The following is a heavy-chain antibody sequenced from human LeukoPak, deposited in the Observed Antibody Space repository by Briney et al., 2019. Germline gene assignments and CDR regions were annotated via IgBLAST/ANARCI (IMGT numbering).Heavy chain of an antibody. CDR2: ISSSSSYI. CDR1: GFTVSSYS. CDR3: ARLGVGVPGAFDY. V-gene: IGHV3-21*01. Sequence: GGSLRLSCAACGFTVSSYSMNWVRQPPGKGVEWVPCISSSSSYIYYAVSVKGRFNISRDNAKNSLYLQMNSLRAEDTAVYYCARLGVGVPGAFDYWGQGTLVTVSS. J-gene: IGHJ4*02. D-gene: IGHD1-26*01.